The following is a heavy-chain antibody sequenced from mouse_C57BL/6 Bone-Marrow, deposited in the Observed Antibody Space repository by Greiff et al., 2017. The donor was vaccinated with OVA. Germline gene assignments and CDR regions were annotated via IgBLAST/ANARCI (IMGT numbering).Heavy chain of an antibody. J-gene: IGHJ1*03. V-gene: IGHV1-78*01. CDR1: GYTFTDHT. D-gene: IGHD2-3*01. Sequence: QVHVKQSDAELVKPGASVTISCKVSGYTFTDHTIHWMKQRPEQGLEWIGYIYPRDGSTKYTEKFKGKATLTADKSSSTAYMQLNSLTSEDSAVYFCARADGYYPYWYFDVWGTGTTVTVSS. CDR3: ARADGYYPYWYFDV. CDR2: IYPRDGST.